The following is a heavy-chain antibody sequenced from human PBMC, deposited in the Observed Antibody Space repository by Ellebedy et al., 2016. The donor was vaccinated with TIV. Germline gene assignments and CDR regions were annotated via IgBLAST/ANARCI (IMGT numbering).Heavy chain of an antibody. CDR2: ISGSGGTT. D-gene: IGHD1-1*01. V-gene: IGHV3-23*01. CDR1: GFTFSGYS. CDR3: AVTTGTATTSRFEY. J-gene: IGHJ4*02. Sequence: GGSLRLXXAGSGFTFSGYSMNWVRQAPGKGLDWVSVISGSGGTTYYADSVKGRFTISRDNSKNTLYLQMNSLRADDTAVYYCAVTTGTATTSRFEYWGQGILVTVSS.